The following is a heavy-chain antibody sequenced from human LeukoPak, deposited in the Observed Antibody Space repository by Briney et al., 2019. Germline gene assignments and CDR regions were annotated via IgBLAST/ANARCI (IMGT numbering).Heavy chain of an antibody. J-gene: IGHJ4*02. V-gene: IGHV3-7*01. Sequence: GGSLRLSCAASGFTFSTYSMNWVRQAPGKGLEWVANIKQDGSEKYYVDSVKGRFTISRDNAKNSLYLQMNSLRAEDTAVYYCATLSGWGDYFDYWGQGTLVTVSS. CDR1: GFTFSTYS. D-gene: IGHD6-19*01. CDR3: ATLSGWGDYFDY. CDR2: IKQDGSEK.